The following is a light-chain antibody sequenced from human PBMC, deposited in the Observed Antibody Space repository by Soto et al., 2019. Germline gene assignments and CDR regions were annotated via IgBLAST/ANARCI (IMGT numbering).Light chain of an antibody. CDR3: CSYAGSIPV. CDR2: EGS. V-gene: IGLV2-23*01. J-gene: IGLJ2*01. CDR1: SSDVGSYNL. Sequence: QSALTQPASVSGSPGQSMTISCTGTSSDVGSYNLVSWYQQHPGKAPKLMIYEGSKRPSGVSNRFSGSKSGNTASLTISGLQAEDEADYYCCSYAGSIPVFGGGTKLTVL.